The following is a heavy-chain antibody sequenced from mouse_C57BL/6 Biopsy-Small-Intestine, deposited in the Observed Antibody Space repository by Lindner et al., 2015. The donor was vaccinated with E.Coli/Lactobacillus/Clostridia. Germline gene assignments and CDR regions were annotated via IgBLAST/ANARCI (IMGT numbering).Heavy chain of an antibody. D-gene: IGHD1-2*01. V-gene: IGHV1-7*01. J-gene: IGHJ2*01. CDR3: ARTHYYAYYFDY. Sequence: VQLQESGAELAKPGTSVKMSCKASGYTFTSYWMNWVKQRPGQGLEWIGAINPSNGYTEYNQKFKDKAILTADKSSSTAYMQLSSLTSEDSAVYYCARTHYYAYYFDYWGQGTTLTVSS. CDR2: INPSNGYT. CDR1: GYTFTSYW.